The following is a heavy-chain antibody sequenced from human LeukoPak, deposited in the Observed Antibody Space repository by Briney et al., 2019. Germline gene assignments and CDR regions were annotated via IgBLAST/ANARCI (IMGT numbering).Heavy chain of an antibody. V-gene: IGHV5-51*01. D-gene: IGHD6-19*01. J-gene: IGHJ6*02. CDR3: ARHSGWQDYYYYYGMDV. Sequence: GESLKISCKGSGYSFTSYWIGLVRQMPGKGLEWMGIIYPGDSDTRYSPSFQGQVTISADKSISTAYLQWSSLKASDTAMYYCARHSGWQDYYYYYGMDVWGQGTTVTVSS. CDR1: GYSFTSYW. CDR2: IYPGDSDT.